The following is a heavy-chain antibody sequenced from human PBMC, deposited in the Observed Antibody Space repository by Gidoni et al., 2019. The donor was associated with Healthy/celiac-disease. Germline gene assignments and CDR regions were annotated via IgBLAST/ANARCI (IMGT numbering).Heavy chain of an antibody. CDR1: GYTFTSYD. J-gene: IGHJ5*02. Sequence: QVQLVQSGAEVKKPGASVKVSCKASGYTFTSYDINWVRQATGQGLEWMGWMNPNSGNTGYAQKFQGRVTMTRNTSISTAYMELSSLRSEDTAVYYCARVFVHYDILTGYPSRWFDPWGQGTLVTVSS. D-gene: IGHD3-9*01. CDR2: MNPNSGNT. V-gene: IGHV1-8*01. CDR3: ARVFVHYDILTGYPSRWFDP.